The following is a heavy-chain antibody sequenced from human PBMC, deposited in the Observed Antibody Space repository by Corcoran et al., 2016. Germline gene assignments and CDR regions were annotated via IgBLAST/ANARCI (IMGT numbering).Heavy chain of an antibody. CDR1: GYTFTSYD. CDR3: ARTIHGPNRYCSSTSCPQNGPYYYYGMDV. D-gene: IGHD2-2*01. Sequence: QVQLVQSGAEVKKPGASVKVSCKASGYTFTSYDINWVRQATGQGLEWMGWMNPNSGNTGYAQKFQGRVTMTRNTSISTAYMELSSLRSEDTAVYYVARTIHGPNRYCSSTSCPQNGPYYYYGMDVWGQGTTVTVSS. J-gene: IGHJ6*02. CDR2: MNPNSGNT. V-gene: IGHV1-8*01.